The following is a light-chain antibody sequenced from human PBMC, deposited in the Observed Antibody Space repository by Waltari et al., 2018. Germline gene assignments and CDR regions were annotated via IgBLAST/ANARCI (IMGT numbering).Light chain of an antibody. CDR2: INN. CDR1: SSNIGSHS. CDR3: STWDDNLKVV. J-gene: IGLJ2*01. V-gene: IGLV1-44*01. Sequence: QSVLTQPPSASGTPGQRIIIPCSGSSSNIGSHSVNWYHQLPGTAPKLLICINNPRPSGVPDRFSGSVSATSASLAISGLQFEDEADYYCSTWDDNLKVVVGGGTKLTVL.